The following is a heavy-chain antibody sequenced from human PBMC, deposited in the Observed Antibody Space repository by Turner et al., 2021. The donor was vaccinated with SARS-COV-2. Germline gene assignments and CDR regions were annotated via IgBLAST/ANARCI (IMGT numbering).Heavy chain of an antibody. V-gene: IGHV1-69*01. CDR1: GGTFSSYA. CDR3: ARIIGSSYYYDSSGYYYAAADY. CDR2: IIPICGTE. Sequence: QVQQVQSGAEVKKPGSSVKVTCKAPGGTFSSYAISWVRQAPGQGLEWMGGIIPICGTENYAQKFQGRVTITADESTSTAYMELSSLRSEDTAVYYCARIIGSSYYYDSSGYYYAAADYWGQGTLVTVSS. D-gene: IGHD3-22*01. J-gene: IGHJ4*02.